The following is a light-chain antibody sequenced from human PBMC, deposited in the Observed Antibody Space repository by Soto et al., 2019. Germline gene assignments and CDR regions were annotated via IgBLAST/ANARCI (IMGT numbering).Light chain of an antibody. CDR1: SSDVGGYNY. J-gene: IGLJ1*01. Sequence: QSALTQPASVSGSPGQSITISCTGTSSDVGGYNYVSWYQQHPGKAPKLMIYEVSNRPSGVSNRFSGSKSGNTASLTISGLQAEDEADYYCSSYTSRSYVFGTGNKVTVL. V-gene: IGLV2-14*01. CDR3: SSYTSRSYV. CDR2: EVS.